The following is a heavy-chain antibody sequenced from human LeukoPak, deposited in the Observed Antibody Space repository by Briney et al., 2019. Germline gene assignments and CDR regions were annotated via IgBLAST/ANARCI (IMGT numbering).Heavy chain of an antibody. CDR1: GYTFSDYY. CDR3: ARTSAYYYDSSGPLDP. D-gene: IGHD3-22*01. J-gene: IGHJ5*02. CDR2: INPNSGGT. V-gene: IGHV1-2*02. Sequence: ASVKVSCKASGYTFSDYYMHWVRQAPGQGLEWMGWINPNSGGTNYAQKFQGRVTMTRDTSISTAYMELSRLRSDDTAVYYCARTSAYYYDSSGPLDPWGQGTLVTVSS.